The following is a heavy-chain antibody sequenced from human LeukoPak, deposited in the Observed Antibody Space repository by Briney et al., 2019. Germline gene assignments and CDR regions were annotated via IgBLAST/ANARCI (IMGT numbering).Heavy chain of an antibody. CDR1: GGSISSYY. D-gene: IGHD3-10*01. V-gene: IGHV4-59*01. J-gene: IGHJ4*02. Sequence: PSETLSLTCTVSGGSISSYYWSWIRQPPGKGLEWIGYIYYSGSTNYNPSLKSRVTISVDTSKNQFSLKLSSVTAADTAVYYCARDESITMVRGVILWGQGTLVTVSS. CDR2: IYYSGST. CDR3: ARDESITMVRGVIL.